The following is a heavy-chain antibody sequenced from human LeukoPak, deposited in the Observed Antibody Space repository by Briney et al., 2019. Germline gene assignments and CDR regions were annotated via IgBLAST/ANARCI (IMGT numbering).Heavy chain of an antibody. V-gene: IGHV1-69*04. J-gene: IGHJ4*02. CDR3: TRLRHGVHFDY. D-gene: IGHD3-10*01. CDR1: GGTFSSYA. Sequence: ASVKVSCKASGGTFSSYAISWVRQAPGQGLEWMGRIIPILGIANYAQKFQGRVTITADKSTSTAYMELSSLRSEDTAVYYCTRLRHGVHFDYWGQGTLVTVSS. CDR2: IIPILGIA.